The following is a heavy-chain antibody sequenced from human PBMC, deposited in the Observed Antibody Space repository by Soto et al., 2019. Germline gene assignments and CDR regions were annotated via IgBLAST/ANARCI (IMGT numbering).Heavy chain of an antibody. J-gene: IGHJ5*02. Sequence: EVQLLESGGGLVQPGGSLRLSCAASGFTFSSYAMSWVRQAPGKGLEWVSAISGSGGSTYYADSVKGRFTISRDNSKNTLYLQMNSLRAEDTAVYYCATTTPRWYGDYVGWFDPWGQGTLVTVSS. CDR2: ISGSGGST. CDR3: ATTTPRWYGDYVGWFDP. D-gene: IGHD4-17*01. V-gene: IGHV3-23*01. CDR1: GFTFSSYA.